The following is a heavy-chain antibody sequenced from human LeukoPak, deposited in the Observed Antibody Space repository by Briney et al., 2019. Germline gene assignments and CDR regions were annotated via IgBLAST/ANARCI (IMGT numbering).Heavy chain of an antibody. CDR1: GFTFDDYA. D-gene: IGHD5-18*01. J-gene: IGHJ4*02. CDR2: ISWSSGSI. CDR3: AKDMASSYSYGFDY. Sequence: GRSLRLSCAASGFTFDDYAMHWRRHAPGKGLEWVSGISWSSGSIGYADSVKGRFTISRDNAKNSLYLQMNSLRAEDMALYYCAKDMASSYSYGFDYWGQGTLVTVSS. V-gene: IGHV3-9*03.